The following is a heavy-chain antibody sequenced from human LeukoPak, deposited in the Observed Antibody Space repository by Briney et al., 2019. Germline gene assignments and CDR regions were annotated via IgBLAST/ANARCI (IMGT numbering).Heavy chain of an antibody. D-gene: IGHD2-2*03. CDR1: GGSFSGYY. Sequence: SETLSLTCAVYGGSFSGYYWSWIRQPLGKGLEWIGEINHSGSTNYNPSLKSRVTISVDTSKNQFSLKLSSVTAADTDVYYCARRYGYCSSTSCYTNDYWGQGTLVTVSS. CDR3: ARRYGYCSSTSCYTNDY. CDR2: INHSGST. J-gene: IGHJ4*02. V-gene: IGHV4-34*01.